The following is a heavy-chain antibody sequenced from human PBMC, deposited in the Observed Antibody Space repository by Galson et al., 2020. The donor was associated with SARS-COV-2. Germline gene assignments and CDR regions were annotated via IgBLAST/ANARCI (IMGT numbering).Heavy chain of an antibody. V-gene: IGHV3-33*01. CDR2: IWYAGSNK. CDR3: ARSTAGSGGLDYYYGMDV. CDR1: GFTFSSYD. J-gene: IGHJ6*02. Sequence: QAAGSLTLSCAASGFTFSSYDMHWVRQPPGKGLEWVAVIWYAGSNKYYADSVKGRFTISRDNSKNTLYLQMNSLRAEVTAVYYCARSTAGSGGLDYYYGMDVWGQGTTVTVSS. D-gene: IGHD3-10*01.